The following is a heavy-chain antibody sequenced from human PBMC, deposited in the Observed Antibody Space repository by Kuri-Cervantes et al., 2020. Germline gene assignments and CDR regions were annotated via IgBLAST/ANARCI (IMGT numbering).Heavy chain of an antibody. CDR1: GGSISSYY. V-gene: IGHV4-4*07. D-gene: IGHD3-10*01. J-gene: IGHJ4*02. CDR3: AGIRDPRGKWYFDY. CDR2: IYTSGST. Sequence: SETLSLTCTVSGGSISSYYWSWIRQPAGKGLEWIGRIYTSGSTNYNPSLKSRVTMSVDTSKNQFSLKLSSVTAADTAVYYCAGIRDPRGKWYFDYWGQGTLVTVSS.